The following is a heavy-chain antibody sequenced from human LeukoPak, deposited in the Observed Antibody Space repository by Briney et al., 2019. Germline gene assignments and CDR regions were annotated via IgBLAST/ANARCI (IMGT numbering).Heavy chain of an antibody. V-gene: IGHV3-49*04. CDR2: IRSKAYSGTT. J-gene: IGHJ4*02. Sequence: PGGSLRLSCTASGFTFGDYAMSWVRQAPGKGLEWVGFIRSKAYSGTTEYAASVKGRFTISRDDSKSIAYLQMNSLKTEDTAVYYCTRVGYYYGSGSYYKRYFDYSSQGTLVTVSS. CDR3: TRVGYYYGSGSYYKRYFDY. CDR1: GFTFGDYA. D-gene: IGHD3-10*01.